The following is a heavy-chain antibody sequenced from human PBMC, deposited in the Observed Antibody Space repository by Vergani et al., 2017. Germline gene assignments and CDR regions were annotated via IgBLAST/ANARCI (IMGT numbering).Heavy chain of an antibody. CDR2: INPNSGGT. CDR1: GFTFTGYY. CDR3: AREGRYLYHFDY. V-gene: IGHV1-2*04. Sequence: VQLLESGGGLVQPGGSLRLSCAASGFTFTGYYMHWVRQAPGQGLEWMGWINPNSGGTNYAQKFQGWVTMTRDTSISTAYMELSRLRSDDTAVYYCAREGRYLYHFDYWGQGTLVTVSS. D-gene: IGHD2-2*01. J-gene: IGHJ4*02.